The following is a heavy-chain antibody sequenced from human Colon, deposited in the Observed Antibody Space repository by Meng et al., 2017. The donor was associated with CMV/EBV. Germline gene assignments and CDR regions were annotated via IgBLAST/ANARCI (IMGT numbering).Heavy chain of an antibody. V-gene: IGHV1-2*02. D-gene: IGHD1-26*01. CDR1: GYTVNDSI. CDR2: TNPITGGT. Sequence: VLCCAAVTNPRALVKASHNAAGYTVNDSIHCCMRLAHGKGLNGMGVTNPITGGTTYAQKFQGRVTMTRDTSMNTAYMELSRLRSDDTAVYYCASLSGGDFDYWGQGTLVTVSS. CDR3: ASLSGGDFDY. J-gene: IGHJ4*02.